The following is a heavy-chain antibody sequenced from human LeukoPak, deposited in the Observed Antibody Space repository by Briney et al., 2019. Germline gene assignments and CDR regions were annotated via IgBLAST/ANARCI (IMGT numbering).Heavy chain of an antibody. J-gene: IGHJ4*02. CDR3: ARGIVVVPPSPYYFDY. CDR1: GYTFTSYG. D-gene: IGHD2-2*01. V-gene: IGHV1-18*01. CDR2: ISAYNGNT. Sequence: ASVKVSCKASGYTFTSYGISWVRQAPGQGLEWMGWISAYNGNTNYAQKFQGRVTITADESTSTAYMELSSLRSEDTAVYYCARGIVVVPPSPYYFDYWGQGTLVTVSS.